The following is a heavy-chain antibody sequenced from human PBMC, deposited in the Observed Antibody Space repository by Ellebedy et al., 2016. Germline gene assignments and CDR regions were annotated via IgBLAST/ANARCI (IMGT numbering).Heavy chain of an antibody. D-gene: IGHD6-13*01. Sequence: GESLKISCAASGFTFRDYYMSWIRQAPGKGLEWVAYFGPSGTIIYNADSVKGRFTISRDNAENSLFLQMNSLRVGDTAVYYCARDNSRKDDYWGQGTLVTVSS. J-gene: IGHJ4*02. CDR2: FGPSGTII. V-gene: IGHV3-11*01. CDR1: GFTFRDYY. CDR3: ARDNSRKDDY.